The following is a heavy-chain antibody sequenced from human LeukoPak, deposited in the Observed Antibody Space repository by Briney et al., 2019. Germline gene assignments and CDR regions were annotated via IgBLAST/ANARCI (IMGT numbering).Heavy chain of an antibody. CDR2: INPNSGGT. CDR1: GYTFTGYY. D-gene: IGHD3-9*01. J-gene: IGHJ4*02. CDR3: ARAGDYDILTYSDY. Sequence: ASVKVSCKASGYTFTGYYMHWVRQAPGQGLEWMGWINPNSGGTNYAQKFQGRVTMTRDTSTSTFYMELSSLRSEDTALYYCARAGDYDILTYSDYWGQGTLVTVSS. V-gene: IGHV1-2*02.